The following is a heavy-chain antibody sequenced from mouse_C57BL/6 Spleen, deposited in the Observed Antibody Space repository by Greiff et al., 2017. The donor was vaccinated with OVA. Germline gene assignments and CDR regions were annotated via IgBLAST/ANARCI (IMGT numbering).Heavy chain of an antibody. CDR2: IDPETGGT. J-gene: IGHJ2*01. CDR3: TRHWDGY. D-gene: IGHD4-1*01. Sequence: VQLQESGAELVRPGASVTLSCKASGYTFTDYEMHWVKQTPVHGLEWIGAIDPETGGTAYNQKFKGKAILTADKSSSTAYMELRSLTSEDSAVYYCTRHWDGYWGQGTTLTVSS. CDR1: GYTFTDYE. V-gene: IGHV1-15*01.